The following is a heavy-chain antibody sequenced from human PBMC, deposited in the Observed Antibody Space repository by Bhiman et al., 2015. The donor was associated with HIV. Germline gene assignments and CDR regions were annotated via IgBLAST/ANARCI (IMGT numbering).Heavy chain of an antibody. D-gene: IGHD3-16*01. V-gene: IGHV3-21*03. CDR1: GFSFSSYS. Sequence: EVQLVESGGGLVKPGGSLRLSCAASGFSFSSYSMNWVRQAPGKGLEWVSTIGSSSSYKYYADSVKGRFSISRDNAKNSLSLQMNSLRAEDTAVYYCARDSSALGLDYWGQGTLVTVSS. CDR3: ARDSSALGLDY. J-gene: IGHJ4*02. CDR2: IGSSSSYK.